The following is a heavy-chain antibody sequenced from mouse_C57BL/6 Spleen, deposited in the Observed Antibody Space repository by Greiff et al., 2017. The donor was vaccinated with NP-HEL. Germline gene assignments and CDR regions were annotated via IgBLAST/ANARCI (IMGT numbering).Heavy chain of an antibody. V-gene: IGHV1-82*01. CDR2: IYPGDGDT. CDR3: ARGNWDSVGFAY. Sequence: QVQLKESGPELVKPGASVKISCKASGYAFSSSWMNWVKQRPGKGLEWIGRIYPGDGDTNYNGKFKGKATLTADKSSSTAYMQLSSLTSEDSAVYFCARGNWDSVGFAYWGQGTLVTVSA. CDR1: GYAFSSSW. D-gene: IGHD4-1*01. J-gene: IGHJ3*01.